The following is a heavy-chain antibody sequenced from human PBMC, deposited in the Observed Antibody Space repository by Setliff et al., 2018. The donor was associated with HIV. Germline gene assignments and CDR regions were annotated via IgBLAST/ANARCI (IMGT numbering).Heavy chain of an antibody. Sequence: SETLSLTCTVSGYSISSGYYWGWIRQPPGKGLEWIGSIYHSGSTDYNPALKSRVTISVDTSKNQFSLKLSSVTAADAAVYYCVTSSSWSSRLNFWGQGRLVTVSS. D-gene: IGHD6-13*01. J-gene: IGHJ4*02. V-gene: IGHV4-38-2*02. CDR1: GYSISSGYY. CDR2: IYHSGST. CDR3: VTSSSWSSRLNF.